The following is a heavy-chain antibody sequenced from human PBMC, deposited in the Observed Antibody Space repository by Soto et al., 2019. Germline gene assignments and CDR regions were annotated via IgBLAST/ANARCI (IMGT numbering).Heavy chain of an antibody. V-gene: IGHV4-31*11. CDR1: GGSISSGGYY. J-gene: IGHJ4*02. D-gene: IGHD4-17*01. Sequence: SETLSLTCAVYGGSISSGGYYWSWIRQHPGKGLEWIGYIYYSGSTYYNPSLKSRVTISVDTSKNQFSLKLSSVTAADTAVYYCARAADYGDYRAFDYWGQGTLVTVSS. CDR2: IYYSGST. CDR3: ARAADYGDYRAFDY.